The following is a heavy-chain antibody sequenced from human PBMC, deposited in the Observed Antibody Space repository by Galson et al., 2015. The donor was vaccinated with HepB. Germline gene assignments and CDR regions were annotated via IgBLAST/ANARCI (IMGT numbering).Heavy chain of an antibody. CDR2: ISTNSGNT. V-gene: IGHV1-18*01. CDR1: GYTFTSNG. CDR3: ARDVRYAFEM. Sequence: SVKVSCKASGYTFTSNGISWVRQAPGQGLEWMGWISTNSGNTYYVQKFQDRLIMTTERSTSTAYMELRSLTSDDTAFYYCARDVRYAFEMWGQGTMVTVS. D-gene: IGHD3-10*02. J-gene: IGHJ3*02.